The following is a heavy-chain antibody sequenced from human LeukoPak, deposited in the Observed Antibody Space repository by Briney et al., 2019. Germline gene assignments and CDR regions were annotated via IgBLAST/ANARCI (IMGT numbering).Heavy chain of an antibody. J-gene: IGHJ3*02. D-gene: IGHD2-2*01. CDR2: IYTSGST. V-gene: IGHV4-61*02. CDR1: GGSISSGSYY. CDR3: ARGVGYCSSTSCMGAFDI. Sequence: SQTLSLTCTVSGGSISSGSYYWSWIRQPAGKGLEWIGRIYTSGSTNYNPSLKSRVTISVDTSKNQFSLKLSSVTAADTAVYYCARGVGYCSSTSCMGAFDIWGQGTMVTVSS.